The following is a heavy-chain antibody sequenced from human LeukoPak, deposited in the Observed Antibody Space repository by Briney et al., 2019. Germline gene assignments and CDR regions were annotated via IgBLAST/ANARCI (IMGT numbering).Heavy chain of an antibody. CDR2: IYSSGST. V-gene: IGHV4-4*07. CDR1: GVSGSYYH. D-gene: IGHD3-9*01. Sequence: SVTLSLNCTVSGVSGSYYHWEWIRQPAGKGRVWIRRIYSSGSTKHNPSRKSRVTISVATSKNQFSLKRSSVTAADTAVYYCARAGADILTGSFDYWGQGTLVTVSS. J-gene: IGHJ4*02. CDR3: ARAGADILTGSFDY.